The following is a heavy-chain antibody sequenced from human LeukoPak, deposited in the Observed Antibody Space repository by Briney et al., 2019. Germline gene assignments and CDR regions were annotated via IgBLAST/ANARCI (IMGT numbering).Heavy chain of an antibody. Sequence: PGGSLRLSCAASGFTFSSYEMNWVRQAPGKGLEWVSYISSSGSTIYYADSVKGRFTISRDNAKNSLYLQMNSLRAEDTAVYYCARAPTVVTPGYWGQGTLVTVSS. V-gene: IGHV3-48*03. CDR1: GFTFSSYE. CDR3: ARAPTVVTPGY. J-gene: IGHJ4*02. D-gene: IGHD4-23*01. CDR2: ISSSGSTI.